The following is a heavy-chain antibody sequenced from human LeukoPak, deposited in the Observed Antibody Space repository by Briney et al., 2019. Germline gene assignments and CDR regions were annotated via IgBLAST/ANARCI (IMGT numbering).Heavy chain of an antibody. CDR1: GGSISSSSYY. V-gene: IGHV4-39*07. CDR3: ARLIGGATVTTRPPAVPPWFDP. Sequence: SETLSLTCTVSGGSISSSSYYWGWIRQPPGKGLEWIGSMYYSGSTYYNPSLKSRVTISVDTSKNQFSLKLSSVTAADTAVYYCARLIGGATVTTRPPAVPPWFDPWGQGTLVTVSS. CDR2: MYYSGST. D-gene: IGHD4-17*01. J-gene: IGHJ5*02.